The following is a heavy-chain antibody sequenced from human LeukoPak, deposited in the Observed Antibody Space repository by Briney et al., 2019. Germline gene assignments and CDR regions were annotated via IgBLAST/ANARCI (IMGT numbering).Heavy chain of an antibody. CDR3: AKDYYDSSGYYYFDD. CDR1: GFTFSDYY. J-gene: IGHJ4*02. D-gene: IGHD3-22*01. CDR2: ILYDGSNK. Sequence: PGGSLRLSCAASGFTFSDYYMSWIRQAPGKGLEWVAVILYDGSNKYYADSVKGRFTISRDSSKNTVYLQMNSLRAEDTAVYYCAKDYYDSSGYYYFDDWGQGTLVTVSS. V-gene: IGHV3-30*18.